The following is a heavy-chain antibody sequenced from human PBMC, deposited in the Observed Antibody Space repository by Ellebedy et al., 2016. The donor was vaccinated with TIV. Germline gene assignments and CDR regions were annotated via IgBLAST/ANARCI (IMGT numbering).Heavy chain of an antibody. CDR1: GGSISSYY. CDR3: ARGLDAYKVGNY. Sequence: SETLSLTCTVSGGSISSYYWSWIRQPPGKGLEWIGYIYYSGSTNYNPSLKSRVTISVDTSKNQFSLNLNSVTAADTAVYYCARGLDAYKVGNYWGQGTLVTVSS. CDR2: IYYSGST. J-gene: IGHJ4*02. D-gene: IGHD5-24*01. V-gene: IGHV4-59*12.